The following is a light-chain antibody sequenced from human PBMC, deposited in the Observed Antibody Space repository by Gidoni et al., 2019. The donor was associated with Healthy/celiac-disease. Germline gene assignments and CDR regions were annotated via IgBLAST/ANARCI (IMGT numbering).Light chain of an antibody. J-gene: IGKJ4*01. CDR3: QQSYSTLPLT. CDR2: AAS. Sequence: DIQMDQSASSLSASVGDRVTITCRASQSISSYLNWYQQKPGKAPKLLIYAASSLQSGVPSRFSGSGSGTDFTLTISSLQPEDFATYYCQQSYSTLPLTFGGGTKVEIK. CDR1: QSISSY. V-gene: IGKV1-39*01.